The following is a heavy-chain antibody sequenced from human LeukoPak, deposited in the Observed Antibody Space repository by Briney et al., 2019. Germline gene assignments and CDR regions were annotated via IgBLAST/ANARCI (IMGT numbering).Heavy chain of an antibody. J-gene: IGHJ6*02. CDR1: GXSISXYY. CDR2: XYYSGST. D-gene: IGHD3-22*01. Sequence: TVSGXSISXYYWRWLRQPPGKGLEWIGYXYYSGSTNYNPSLKSRVTISVDTSKNQFSLKLSSVTAADTAVYYCARGIYYDSSGYLSYYYYGMDVWGQGTTVTVSS. V-gene: IGHV4-59*01. CDR3: ARGIYYDSSGYLSYYYYGMDV.